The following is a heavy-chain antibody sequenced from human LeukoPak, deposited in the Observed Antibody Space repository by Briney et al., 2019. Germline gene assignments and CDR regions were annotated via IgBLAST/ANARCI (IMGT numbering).Heavy chain of an antibody. CDR1: GFSLSTYA. Sequence: GGSLRLSGAASGFSLSTYALSWVRQAPGGGLEWVAAISGSGDKTYHADSVKGRFTISKDNSENRLSLQMDSLRAEDTAVYFCAKDTTAWWYHRAYMNVWGKGTTVTVSS. D-gene: IGHD2-15*01. J-gene: IGHJ6*03. CDR3: AKDTTAWWYHRAYMNV. V-gene: IGHV3-23*01. CDR2: ISGSGDKT.